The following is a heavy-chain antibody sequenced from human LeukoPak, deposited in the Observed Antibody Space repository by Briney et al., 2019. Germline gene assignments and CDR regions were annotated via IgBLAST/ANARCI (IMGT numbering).Heavy chain of an antibody. V-gene: IGHV1-18*01. J-gene: IGHJ4*02. CDR1: GYSFTSYG. CDR2: ISTYNGNT. CDR3: ARGDDYGEYY. Sequence: ASVKVSCKASGYSFTSYGISWVRQAPGQGLEWMGWISTYNGNTKFAQNLQDRVTMTTDTSTSTAYMELRSLRSDDTAVYYCARGDDYGEYYWGQGTLVTVSS. D-gene: IGHD4-17*01.